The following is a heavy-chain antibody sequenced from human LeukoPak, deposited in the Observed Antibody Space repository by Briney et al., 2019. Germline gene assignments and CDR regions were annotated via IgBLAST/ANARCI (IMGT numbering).Heavy chain of an antibody. J-gene: IGHJ4*02. Sequence: PGGSLRLSCAASGFTFSSYAMHWVRQAPGKGLEWVAVISYDGSNKYYADSVKGRFTISRDNSKNTLYLQMNSLRAEDTAVYYCAREGGPCGGDCPYYFDYWGQGTLVTVSS. CDR3: AREGGPCGGDCPYYFDY. CDR1: GFTFSSYA. CDR2: ISYDGSNK. V-gene: IGHV3-30-3*01. D-gene: IGHD2-21*02.